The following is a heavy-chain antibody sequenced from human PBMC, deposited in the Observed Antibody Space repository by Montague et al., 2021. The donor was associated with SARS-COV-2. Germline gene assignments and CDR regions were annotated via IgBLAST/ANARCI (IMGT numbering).Heavy chain of an antibody. CDR2: IYYSGST. D-gene: IGHD3-10*01. V-gene: IGHV4-59*01. CDR3: AREGVYGSRYYYGMDV. CDR1: GGSTSSYY. Sequence: SETLSLTCTVSGGSTSSYYWSWIRQPPGKGLEWIGYIYYSGSTNYNPSLKSRVTISVDTSKNQFSLKLSSVTAADTAVYYCAREGVYGSRYYYGMDVWGQGTTVTVSS. J-gene: IGHJ6*02.